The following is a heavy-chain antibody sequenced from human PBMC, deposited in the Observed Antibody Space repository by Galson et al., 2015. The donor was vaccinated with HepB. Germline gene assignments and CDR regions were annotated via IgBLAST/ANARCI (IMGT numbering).Heavy chain of an antibody. J-gene: IGHJ4*02. Sequence: SLRLSCAASGFTFSSYGMHWVRQAPGKGLEWVAVISYDGINKYYADSVKGRFTISSDNSKTTLYLQMNSLRAEDTAVYYCAKNYVEYSRYYFDYWGQGPLVTVSS. CDR3: AKNYVEYSRYYFDY. V-gene: IGHV3-30*19. CDR2: ISYDGINK. D-gene: IGHD2/OR15-2a*01. CDR1: GFTFSSYG.